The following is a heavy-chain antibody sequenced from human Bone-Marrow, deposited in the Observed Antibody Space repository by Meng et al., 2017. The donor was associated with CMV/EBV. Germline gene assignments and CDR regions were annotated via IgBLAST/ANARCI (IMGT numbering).Heavy chain of an antibody. V-gene: IGHV4-34*01. D-gene: IGHD3-3*01. J-gene: IGHJ6*02. CDR3: ARDQYYDFWSGYPDSDYYGMDV. Sequence: SETLSLTCAVYGGSFSGYYWSWIRQPPGKGLEWIGEINHSGSTNYNPSLKSRVTISVDTSKNQFSLKLSSVTAADTAVYYCARDQYYDFWSGYPDSDYYGMDVWGQGTTVTVSS. CDR2: INHSGST. CDR1: GGSFSGYY.